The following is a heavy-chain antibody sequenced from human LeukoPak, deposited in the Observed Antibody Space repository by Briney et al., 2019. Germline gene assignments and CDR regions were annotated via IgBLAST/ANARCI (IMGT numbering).Heavy chain of an antibody. V-gene: IGHV1-8*02. CDR3: ARGSYYSHTLLDN. J-gene: IGHJ4*02. Sequence: ASVTVSCKATGYTFIDHDMNWLRPAPGQGPEWMGWMNSKTGNAGSPPEFRGRVTLTCDTSITTAYMEVSSLTSEDTAVFFCARGSYYSHTLLDNWGQGTLVTVSS. CDR1: GYTFIDHD. D-gene: IGHD2-21*01. CDR2: MNSKTGNA.